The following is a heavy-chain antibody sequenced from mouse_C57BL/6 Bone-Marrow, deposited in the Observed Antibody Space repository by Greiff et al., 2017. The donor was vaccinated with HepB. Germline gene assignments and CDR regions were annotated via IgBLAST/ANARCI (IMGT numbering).Heavy chain of an antibody. D-gene: IGHD2-5*01. CDR2: INYDGSST. CDR1: GFTFSDYY. J-gene: IGHJ2*01. CDR3: ARDAYYSNYGYFDY. V-gene: IGHV5-16*01. Sequence: EVKLMESEGGLVQPGRSMKLSCTASGFTFSDYYMAWVRQVPEKGLEWVANINYDGSSTYYLDSLKSRFIISRDNAKNILYLQMSSLKSEDTATYYWARDAYYSNYGYFDYWGQGTTLTVSS.